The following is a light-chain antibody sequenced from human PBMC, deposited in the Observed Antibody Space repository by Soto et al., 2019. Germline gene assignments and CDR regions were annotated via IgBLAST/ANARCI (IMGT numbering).Light chain of an antibody. CDR3: QQYHSFSFT. CDR2: DVF. Sequence: DIPMTQSPSSLSASVGDRVTITCWASQSITYWLAWYQQKPGRAPKLLIYDVFNLQSGVPSRFSGSGSGTEFTLTISSLQPDDSATYYCQQYHSFSFTFGQGTKLEI. CDR1: QSITYW. J-gene: IGKJ2*01. V-gene: IGKV1-5*01.